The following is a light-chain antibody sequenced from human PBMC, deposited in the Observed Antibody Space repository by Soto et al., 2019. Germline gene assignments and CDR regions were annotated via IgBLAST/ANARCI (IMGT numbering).Light chain of an antibody. V-gene: IGKV3-11*01. J-gene: IGKJ4*01. CDR1: QNVGLN. Sequence: EMVLTQSPATLSLCPGESATLSCRASQNVGLNFAWYQQKSGQPPRLLIHTASSRATGIPARFSGSGSRTDFTHTISSLEPEEIAVYYCQERGRWPRATFGGGTKVDMK. CDR3: QERGRWPRAT. CDR2: TAS.